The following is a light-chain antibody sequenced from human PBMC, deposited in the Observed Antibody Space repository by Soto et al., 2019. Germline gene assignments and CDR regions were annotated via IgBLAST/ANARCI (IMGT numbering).Light chain of an antibody. V-gene: IGKV3-20*01. CDR1: QSVSSSY. J-gene: IGKJ1*01. CDR3: QQYGSSPRT. CDR2: GAS. Sequence: EIVCTQSPGTLSLSPGERATLSCRSSQSVSSSYLAWYQQKPGQAPRLLIYGASSRATGIPDRFSGSGSGTDFTLTISRLEPEDFAVYYCQQYGSSPRTFGQGTKVDIK.